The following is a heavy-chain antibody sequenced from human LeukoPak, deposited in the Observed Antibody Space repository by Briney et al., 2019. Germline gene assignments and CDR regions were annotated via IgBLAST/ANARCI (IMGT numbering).Heavy chain of an antibody. V-gene: IGHV4-4*07. CDR2: IYTSGST. CDR1: GGSISSYY. Sequence: SETLSLTCTVSGGSISSYYWSWIRQPAGKGLEWIERIYTSGSTNYNPSLKSRVTMSVDTSKNQFSLKLSSVTAADTAVYYCARLIVGATRYYYGMDVWGQGTTVTVSS. J-gene: IGHJ6*02. D-gene: IGHD1-26*01. CDR3: ARLIVGATRYYYGMDV.